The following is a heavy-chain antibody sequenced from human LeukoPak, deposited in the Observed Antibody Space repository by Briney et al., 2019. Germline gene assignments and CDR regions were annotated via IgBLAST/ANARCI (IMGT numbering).Heavy chain of an antibody. CDR3: ARQLVRGVSGLDY. D-gene: IGHD3-10*01. Sequence: SETLSLTCTVSGGSISSGGYYWSWIRQRPGKGLEWIGYIFYSGSTYYNPSLKSRITISVDTSKNQFSLKLTSVTAADTAVYYCARQLVRGVSGLDYWGQGTLVTVSS. CDR2: IFYSGST. J-gene: IGHJ4*02. V-gene: IGHV4-31*03. CDR1: GGSISSGGYY.